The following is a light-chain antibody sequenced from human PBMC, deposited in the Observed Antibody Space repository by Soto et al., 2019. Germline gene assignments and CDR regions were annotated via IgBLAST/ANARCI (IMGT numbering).Light chain of an antibody. CDR1: SSDIGAYDH. CDR2: SVS. J-gene: IGLJ1*01. CDR3: ISYTVSRYYV. V-gene: IGLV2-14*01. Sequence: QSALAQPASVSGSPGQSITISCSGTSSDIGAYDHVAWFQQFPGKTPKLVIYSVSNRPSGVSYRFSGSKSGNTASLTISGLQADDEADYYCISYTVSRYYVLGPGTKVT.